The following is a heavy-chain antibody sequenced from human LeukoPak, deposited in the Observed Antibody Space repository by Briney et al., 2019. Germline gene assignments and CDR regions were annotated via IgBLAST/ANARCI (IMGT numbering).Heavy chain of an antibody. CDR2: IYYSGST. J-gene: IGHJ6*02. CDR3: ARGGGDYYYYGMDV. V-gene: IGHV4-61*01. CDR1: GGSVSSGSYY. Sequence: SSETLSLTCTVSGGSVSSGSYYWSWIRQPPGKGLEWIGYIYYSGSTNYNPSLKSRVTMSVDTSKNQFSLKLGSVTAADTAVYYCARGGGDYYYYGMDVWGQGTTVTVSS. D-gene: IGHD2-21*01.